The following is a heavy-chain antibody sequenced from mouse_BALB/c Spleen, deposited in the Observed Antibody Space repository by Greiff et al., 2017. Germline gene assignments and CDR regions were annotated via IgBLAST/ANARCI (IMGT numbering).Heavy chain of an antibody. CDR1: GYSFTSYY. D-gene: IGHD1-1*01. Sequence: VHLVESGPELVKPGASVKISCKASGYSFTSYYIHWVKQRPGQGLEWIGWIFPGSGNTKYNEKFKGKATLTADTSSSTAYMQLSSLTSEDSAVYFCARDYGSSYGYYFDYWGQGTTLTVSS. CDR3: ARDYGSSYGYYFDY. J-gene: IGHJ2*01. CDR2: IFPGSGNT. V-gene: IGHV1-66*01.